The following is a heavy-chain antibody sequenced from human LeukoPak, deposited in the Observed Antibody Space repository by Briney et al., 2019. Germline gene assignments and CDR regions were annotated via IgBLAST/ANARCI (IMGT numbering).Heavy chain of an antibody. V-gene: IGHV1-8*03. CDR2: MNPNSGNT. D-gene: IGHD3-10*01. Sequence: ASVKVSCKASGYTFTSYDINWVRQATGQGLEWMGWMNPNSGNTGYAQKFQGRVTITRNTSISTAYMELSSLRSEDTAVYYCATGRGYGSGSSYLYSDAFDIWGQGTMVTVSS. CDR1: GYTFTSYD. J-gene: IGHJ3*02. CDR3: ATGRGYGSGSSYLYSDAFDI.